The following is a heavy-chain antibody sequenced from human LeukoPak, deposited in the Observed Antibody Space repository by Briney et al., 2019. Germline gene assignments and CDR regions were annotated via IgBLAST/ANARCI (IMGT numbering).Heavy chain of an antibody. Sequence: GGSLRLSCAASRFTFRDYYMSWIRQAPGKGLEWVSYIGTGGTPIDYADSVKGRFTISRDDAKSSLYLQMNNVRAEDTAFYYCAWIYGGYWGQGALVSVSS. CDR3: AWIYGGY. V-gene: IGHV3-11*01. J-gene: IGHJ4*02. D-gene: IGHD3-16*01. CDR1: RFTFRDYY. CDR2: IGTGGTPI.